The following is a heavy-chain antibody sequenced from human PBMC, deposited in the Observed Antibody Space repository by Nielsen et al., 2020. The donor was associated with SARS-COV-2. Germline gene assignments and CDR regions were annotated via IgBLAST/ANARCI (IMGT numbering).Heavy chain of an antibody. J-gene: IGHJ4*02. CDR1: GGSISSYY. V-gene: IGHV4-59*01. Sequence: SETLSLTCTVSGGSISSYYWSWIRQPPGKGLEWIGYIYYSGSTNYNPSLKSRVTISVDTSKNQFSLKLSSVTAADTAVYYCARGAGLFNHWGQGTLVTVSS. CDR3: ARGAGLFNH. CDR2: IYYSGST.